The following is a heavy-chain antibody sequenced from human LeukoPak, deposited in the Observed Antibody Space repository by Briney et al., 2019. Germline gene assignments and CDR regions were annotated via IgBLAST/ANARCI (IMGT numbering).Heavy chain of an antibody. D-gene: IGHD2-2*01. CDR2: IIPIFGTA. V-gene: IGHV1-69*13. J-gene: IGHJ6*02. CDR1: GGTFSSYA. Sequence: PGASVKVSCKASGGTFSSYAISWVRQAPGQGLEWMGGIIPIFGTANYAQKFQGRVTITADESTSTAYMELSSLRSEDTAVYYCGIVVVPAASDYYYYGMDVWGQGTTVTVSS. CDR3: GIVVVPAASDYYYYGMDV.